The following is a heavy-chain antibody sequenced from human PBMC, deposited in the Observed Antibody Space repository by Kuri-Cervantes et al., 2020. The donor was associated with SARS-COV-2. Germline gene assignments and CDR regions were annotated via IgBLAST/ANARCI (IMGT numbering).Heavy chain of an antibody. CDR3: AKVFPPQTYHFDY. D-gene: IGHD3-16*01. CDR1: GFTFSSYE. J-gene: IGHJ4*02. CDR2: ISGSGGST. Sequence: GESLKISCAASGFTFSSYEMNWVRQAPGKGLEWVSAISGSGGSTYYADSVKGRFTIYRDNSKNTLYLHMNSLRVEDTAVYYCAKVFPPQTYHFDYWGQGTLVTVSS. V-gene: IGHV3-23*01.